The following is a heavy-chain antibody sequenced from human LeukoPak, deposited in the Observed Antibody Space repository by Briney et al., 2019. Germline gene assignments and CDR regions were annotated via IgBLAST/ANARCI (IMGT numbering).Heavy chain of an antibody. CDR1: GFSFSGSW. J-gene: IGHJ3*02. CDR2: MNPDGSTI. V-gene: IGHV3-7*01. Sequence: GGSLRLSCTASGFSFSGSWMSWVCQLPGKGLEWLADMNPDGSTIVYVDSVKGRFTISRNNAKNSVYLQMDGLRAEDTAVYYCARDPLNGALDIWGQGTLVTVSS. CDR3: ARDPLNGALDI.